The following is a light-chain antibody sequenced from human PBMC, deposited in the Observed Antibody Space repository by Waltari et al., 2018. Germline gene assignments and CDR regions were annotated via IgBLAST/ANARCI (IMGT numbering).Light chain of an antibody. Sequence: QSALTQPASVSGSPGPSVTLPCPGNSRSRGCYNSLLWYQQHPGNAPKLMIYEVTHRPSGVSNRFSGSKSGNTASLTISGLQAEDEADYYCSSYTSSTYPVVFGGGTKLTVL. CDR3: SSYTSSTYPVV. CDR2: EVT. CDR1: SRSRGCYNS. V-gene: IGLV2-14*01. J-gene: IGLJ2*01.